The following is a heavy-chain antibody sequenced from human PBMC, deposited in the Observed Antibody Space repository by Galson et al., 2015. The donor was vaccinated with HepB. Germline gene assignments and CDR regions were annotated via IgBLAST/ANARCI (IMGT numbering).Heavy chain of an antibody. V-gene: IGHV3-11*01. CDR1: GFTFSDYY. CDR2: ISSSGSTI. J-gene: IGHJ6*02. D-gene: IGHD3-3*01. CDR3: ARDYLGGGFWSGYYRPTLGNYYYYYGMDV. Sequence: SLRLSSAASGFTFSDYYMSWIRQAPGKGLEWVSYISSSGSTIYYADSVKGRFTISRDNAKNSLYLQMNSLRAEDTAVYYCARDYLGGGFWSGYYRPTLGNYYYYYGMDVWGQGTTVTVSS.